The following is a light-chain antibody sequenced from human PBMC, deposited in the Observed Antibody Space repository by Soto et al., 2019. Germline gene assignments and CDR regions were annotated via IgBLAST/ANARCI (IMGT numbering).Light chain of an antibody. V-gene: IGKV3-11*01. CDR2: DAS. CDR1: QSVSRY. CDR3: EQHSGWPLT. Sequence: EIVLTQSPATLSLSPGERATLSCRASQSVSRYSAWYQPKPGQAPRLLIYDASNRATGIPARFSGSGSGTDFTLTISSLEPEGFAVYYCEQHSGWPLTFGGGTKVEIK. J-gene: IGKJ4*01.